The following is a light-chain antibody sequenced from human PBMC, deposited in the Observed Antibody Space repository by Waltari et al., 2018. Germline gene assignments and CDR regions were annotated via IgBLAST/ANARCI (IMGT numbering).Light chain of an antibody. CDR1: QSLFDGYGNIY. CDR2: QVS. J-gene: IGKJ3*01. CDR3: LGAPFT. V-gene: IGKV2-30*01. Sequence: VVMTHSPLSLSVTLGRAASLYCRPSQSLFDGYGNIYLDWFLQGPGQSPRRLIYQVSKRDSGVPDRFSGSGSDTDFTLKISRVEAEDVGVYYCLGAPFTFGPGTRLDLK.